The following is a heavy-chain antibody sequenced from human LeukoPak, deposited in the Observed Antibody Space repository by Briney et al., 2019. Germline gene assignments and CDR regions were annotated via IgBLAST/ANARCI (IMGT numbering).Heavy chain of an antibody. CDR2: ISGYNGNT. CDR3: ASGYYYGSGSYYMDAFDI. CDR1: GYTFTSYG. Sequence: GASVKVSCKASGYTFTSYGISWVRQAPGQGLEWMGWISGYNGNTNYAQKFQGRVTITADGSTSTAYMELSSLRSEDTAVYYCASGYYYGSGSYYMDAFDIWGQGTMVTVSS. J-gene: IGHJ3*02. V-gene: IGHV1-18*01. D-gene: IGHD3-10*01.